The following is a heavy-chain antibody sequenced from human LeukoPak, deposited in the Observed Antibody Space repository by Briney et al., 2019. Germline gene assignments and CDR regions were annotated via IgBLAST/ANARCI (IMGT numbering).Heavy chain of an antibody. CDR2: INPNSGGT. CDR3: AREVGYGSSGYYDYYYYMDV. Sequence: ASVKASCKASGYTFTGYYMHWVRPAPGQGREWMGWINPNSGGTNYAQKFQGRVTMTRGTSISTAYMELSRLRSDDTAVYYCAREVGYGSSGYYDYYYYMDVWGKGTTLTVSS. V-gene: IGHV1-2*02. J-gene: IGHJ6*03. CDR1: GYTFTGYY. D-gene: IGHD3-22*01.